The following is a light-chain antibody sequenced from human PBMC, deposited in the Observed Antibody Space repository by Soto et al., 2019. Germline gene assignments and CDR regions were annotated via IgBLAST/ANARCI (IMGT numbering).Light chain of an antibody. Sequence: EIVMTQSPATLSVSPGERATLSCRASQNISSNLAWYQQKPGHAPRLLIYGASTRATGIPARFSGSGSVTEFTLNISSLQSEYFVGYYCQQYHNWPPITFGPVTKVVFK. V-gene: IGKV3-15*01. CDR3: QQYHNWPPIT. J-gene: IGKJ3*01. CDR1: QNISSN. CDR2: GAS.